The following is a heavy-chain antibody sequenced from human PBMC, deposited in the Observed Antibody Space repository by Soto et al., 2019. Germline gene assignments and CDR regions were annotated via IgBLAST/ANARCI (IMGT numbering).Heavy chain of an antibody. D-gene: IGHD5-12*01. J-gene: IGHJ4*02. CDR2: ISHSGNT. CDR3: ARDVSDSGCPDF. V-gene: IGHV4-61*01. Sequence: SETLSLTCTVSGVPVSSGSNHWSWIRQPPGKGLEWIGYISHSGNTDYSSSLESRAIISIDTSNNQFSLKLSSVTAADTAVYYCARDVSDSGCPDFCGQGMLVTVSS. CDR1: GVPVSSGSNH.